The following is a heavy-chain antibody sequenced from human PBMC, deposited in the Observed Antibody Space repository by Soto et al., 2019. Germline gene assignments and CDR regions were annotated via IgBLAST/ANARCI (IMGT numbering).Heavy chain of an antibody. CDR3: ARAFASTVTPFDY. CDR2: IYYSGST. D-gene: IGHD4-17*01. Sequence: SETLSLTCTVSGGSISSYYWSWIRQPPGKGLEWIGYIYYSGSTNYNPSLKSRVTISVDTSKNQFSLKLSSVTAADTAVYYCARAFASTVTPFDYWGQGTLVTVSS. V-gene: IGHV4-59*01. CDR1: GGSISSYY. J-gene: IGHJ4*02.